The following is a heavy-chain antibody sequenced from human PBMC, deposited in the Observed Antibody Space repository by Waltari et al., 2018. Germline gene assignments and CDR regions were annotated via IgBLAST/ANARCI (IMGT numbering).Heavy chain of an antibody. CDR3: ARVVGYGADYYYYYMDV. J-gene: IGHJ6*03. CDR2: IYYSGST. V-gene: IGHV4-59*01. Sequence: QVQLQESGPGLVKPSETLSLTCTVSGGSLSSYYWSWIRQPPGKGLEWIGYIYYSGSTNYNPSLKSRVTISVDTSKNQFSLKLSSVTAADTAVYYCARVVGYGADYYYYYMDVWGKGTTVTVSS. D-gene: IGHD5-18*01. CDR1: GGSLSSYY.